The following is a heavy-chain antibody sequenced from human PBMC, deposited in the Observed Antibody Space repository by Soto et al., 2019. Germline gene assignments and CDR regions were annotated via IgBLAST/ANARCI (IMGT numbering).Heavy chain of an antibody. CDR1: GFTFSNYW. CDR2: IKQDGSEI. J-gene: IGHJ4*02. D-gene: IGHD2-21*01. V-gene: IGHV3-7*04. Sequence: EVQLVESGGGLVQPGGSLRLSCAASGFTFSNYWMSWVRQAPGRGLEWVANIKQDGSEIYYVDSVKGRFTISRDHAKNSLYLQIDSLRVEDTAVYYCARLLWWWGYWGQGTLVTVSS. CDR3: ARLLWWWGY.